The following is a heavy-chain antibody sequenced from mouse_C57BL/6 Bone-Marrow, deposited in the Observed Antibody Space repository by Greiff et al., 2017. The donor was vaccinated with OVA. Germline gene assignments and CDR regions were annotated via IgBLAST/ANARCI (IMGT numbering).Heavy chain of an antibody. D-gene: IGHD1-1*01. Sequence: EVMLVESEGGLVQPGSSMKLSCTASGFTFSDYYMAWVRQVPEKGLEWVANINYDGSSTYYLDSLKSRFIISRDNAKNILYLQMSSLKSEDTATYYCARDPPHYGSSYWYVDVWGTVATVSVSS. CDR3: ARDPPHYGSSYWYVDV. V-gene: IGHV5-16*01. J-gene: IGHJ1*03. CDR2: INYDGSST. CDR1: GFTFSDYY.